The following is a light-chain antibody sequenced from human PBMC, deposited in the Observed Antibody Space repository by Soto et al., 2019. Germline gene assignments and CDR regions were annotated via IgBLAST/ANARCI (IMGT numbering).Light chain of an antibody. CDR3: SSFTSSSTLV. Sequence: QSVLTQPASVSGSPGQSITISCTGTSSDVGGYNYVSWYQQHPGTAPKLMIYEVTDRPSGVSNRFSGSKSGNRASLTISGLRADDEADYYCSSFTSSSTLVFGTGTKLTVL. CDR1: SSDVGGYNY. J-gene: IGLJ1*01. V-gene: IGLV2-14*01. CDR2: EVT.